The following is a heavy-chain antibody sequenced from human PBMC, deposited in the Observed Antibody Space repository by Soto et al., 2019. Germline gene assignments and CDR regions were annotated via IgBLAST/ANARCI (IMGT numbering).Heavy chain of an antibody. CDR3: AGSDCSSTSCYADGYYGMDV. Sequence: QVQLQESGPGLVKPSQTLSLTCTVSGGSISSGGYYWSWIRQHPGKGLEWIGYIYYSGSTYYNPSLKSRVTISVDTSKNQFSLKLSSVTAADTAVYYCAGSDCSSTSCYADGYYGMDVWGQGTTVTVSS. V-gene: IGHV4-31*03. D-gene: IGHD2-2*01. CDR1: GGSISSGGYY. J-gene: IGHJ6*02. CDR2: IYYSGST.